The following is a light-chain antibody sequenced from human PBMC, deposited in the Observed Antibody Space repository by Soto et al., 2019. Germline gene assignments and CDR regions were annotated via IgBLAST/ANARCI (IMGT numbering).Light chain of an antibody. CDR1: QSISTY. J-gene: IGKJ2*01. CDR2: AAS. V-gene: IGKV1-39*01. Sequence: DIQMTQSPSSLSASAGDRVTIICRASQSISTYLNWYQHKPGKAPKLLIYAASNLQSGVPSRFSGGGSGTDFTLTISSLQPEDFATYYCQQSFITPRTFGQGTKLEIK. CDR3: QQSFITPRT.